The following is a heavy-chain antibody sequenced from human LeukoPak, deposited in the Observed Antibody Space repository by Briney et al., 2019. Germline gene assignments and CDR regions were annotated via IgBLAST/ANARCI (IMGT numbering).Heavy chain of an antibody. CDR2: ISSSGSSI. V-gene: IGHV3-11*04. CDR3: AKDQGSGAFDY. J-gene: IGHJ4*02. CDR1: GFTFSHYY. D-gene: IGHD6-19*01. Sequence: GGSLRLSCSGSGFTFSHYYMTWIRQAPGKGLEWISYISSSGSSIYYADSVKGRFTISRDNSKNTLYLQMNSLRGEDTAVYYCAKDQGSGAFDYWGQGTLVTVSS.